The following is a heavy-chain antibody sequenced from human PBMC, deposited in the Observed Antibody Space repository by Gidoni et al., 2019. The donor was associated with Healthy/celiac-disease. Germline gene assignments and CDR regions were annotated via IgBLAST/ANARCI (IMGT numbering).Heavy chain of an antibody. J-gene: IGHJ4*02. CDR1: GFSLSTSGVV. D-gene: IGHD2-15*01. Sequence: QITLKESGPTLVKPTQTLTLTCTFSGFSLSTSGVVVGWIRQPPGKALEWLALIYWDDDKRYSPSLKSRLTITKDTSKNQVVLTMTNMDPVDTATYYCAHSPRDCSGGSCYPEYYFDYWGQGTLVTVSS. CDR2: IYWDDDK. CDR3: AHSPRDCSGGSCYPEYYFDY. V-gene: IGHV2-5*02.